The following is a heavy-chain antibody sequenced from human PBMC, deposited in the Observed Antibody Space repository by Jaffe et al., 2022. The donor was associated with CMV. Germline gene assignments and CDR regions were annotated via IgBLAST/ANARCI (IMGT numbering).Heavy chain of an antibody. J-gene: IGHJ4*02. CDR1: GFTFSSYA. Sequence: EVQLVESGGGLVQPGGSLRLSCSASGFTFSSYAMHWVRQAPGKGLEYVSAISSNGGSTYYADSVKGRFTISRDNSKNTLYLQMSSLRAEDTAVYYCVKDGADYGDYEGPGGYFDYWGQGTLVTVSS. V-gene: IGHV3-64D*06. CDR2: ISSNGGST. CDR3: VKDGADYGDYEGPGGYFDY. D-gene: IGHD4-17*01.